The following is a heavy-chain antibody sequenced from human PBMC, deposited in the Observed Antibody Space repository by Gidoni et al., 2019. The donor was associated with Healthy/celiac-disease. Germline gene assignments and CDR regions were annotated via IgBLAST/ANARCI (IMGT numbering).Heavy chain of an antibody. Sequence: VQRQDSGTGLVQPSDTLSLTCAVSGYSISSGYYWGWVRQPPGKGLEWIGSIYHSGSTYYNPSLKSRVTISVDTSKNQFSLKLSSVTAADTAVYYCASLVLAVAPSVWGQGTMVTVSS. CDR1: GYSISSGYY. CDR2: IYHSGST. V-gene: IGHV4-38-2*01. D-gene: IGHD6-19*01. CDR3: ASLVLAVAPSV. J-gene: IGHJ3*01.